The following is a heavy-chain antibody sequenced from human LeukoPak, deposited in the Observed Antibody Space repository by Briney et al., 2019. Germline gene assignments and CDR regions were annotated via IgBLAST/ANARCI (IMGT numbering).Heavy chain of an antibody. CDR3: ARDRDGYNWNGGHDY. Sequence: SEALSLTCTVSGGSISSSSYYWGWIRQPPGKGLEWIASLYYSGSTYYHPSLKSRVTISVDTSKNHFSLKLSSVTAADTAVYYCARDRDGYNWNGGHDYWGQGTLVTVSS. CDR2: LYYSGST. V-gene: IGHV4-39*02. J-gene: IGHJ4*02. CDR1: GGSISSSSYY. D-gene: IGHD1-1*01.